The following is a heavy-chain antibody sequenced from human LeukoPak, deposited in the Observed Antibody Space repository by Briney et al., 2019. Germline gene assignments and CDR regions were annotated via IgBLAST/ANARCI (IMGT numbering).Heavy chain of an antibody. CDR1: GGSISSYY. J-gene: IGHJ4*02. V-gene: IGHV4-59*01. Sequence: SETLSLTCTVSGGSISSYYWSWIRQPPGKGLEWIGYIYYSGSTNYNPSLKSRVTISVDTSKNQFSLKLSSATAADTAVYYCAREGYSGSAGSDFDYWGQGTLVTVSS. D-gene: IGHD1-26*01. CDR3: AREGYSGSAGSDFDY. CDR2: IYYSGST.